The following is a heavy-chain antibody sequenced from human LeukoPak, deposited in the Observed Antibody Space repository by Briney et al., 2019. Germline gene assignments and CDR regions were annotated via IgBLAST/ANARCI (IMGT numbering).Heavy chain of an antibody. J-gene: IGHJ3*02. CDR1: GYTFNTYG. CDR2: IGAYNGKT. V-gene: IGHV1-18*01. CDR3: ARDRGYAPDSFDI. D-gene: IGHD6-25*01. Sequence: APVKVSCKASGYTFNTYGLSWVRQAPGQGLEWMGWIGAYNGKTNYAQKLQGRVTMTIDTSTSTAYMELRSLRSDDTAVFFCARDRGYAPDSFDIWGQGTMVTVSS.